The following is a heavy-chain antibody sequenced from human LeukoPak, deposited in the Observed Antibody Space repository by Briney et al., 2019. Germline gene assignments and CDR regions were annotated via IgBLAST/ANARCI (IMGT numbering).Heavy chain of an antibody. D-gene: IGHD2-21*02. CDR1: GFTLRNYW. Sequence: GGSLRLSCAASGFTLRNYWMHWVRQTPGKGLLWVSRINGDGTSATYAGSVRGRFAISRDNAKNTLYLQMNSLRAEDTAVYYCARVAYCGGDCYSLDYYYMDVWGKGTTVTVSS. V-gene: IGHV3-74*01. CDR2: INGDGTSA. CDR3: ARVAYCGGDCYSLDYYYMDV. J-gene: IGHJ6*03.